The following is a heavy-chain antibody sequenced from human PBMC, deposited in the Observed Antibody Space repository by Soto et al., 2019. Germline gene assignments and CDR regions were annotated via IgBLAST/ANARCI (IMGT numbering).Heavy chain of an antibody. CDR1: GYTFTSYG. CDR3: ARDPYDVWSPVWFDP. V-gene: IGHV1-18*01. J-gene: IGHJ5*02. Sequence: QVQLVQSGAEVKKPGASVKVSCKASGYTFTSYGISWVRQAPGQGLEWMGWISAYNGNTNYAQKLQGRVTMTTDTSTSTADMELRSMRSDATAVYYCARDPYDVWSPVWFDPWGQVTLVTVSS. CDR2: ISAYNGNT. D-gene: IGHD3-3*01.